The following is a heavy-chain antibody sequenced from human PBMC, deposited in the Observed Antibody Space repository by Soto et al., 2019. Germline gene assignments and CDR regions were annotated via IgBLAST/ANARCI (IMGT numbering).Heavy chain of an antibody. CDR3: AREDSGYDGHYYYYMDV. V-gene: IGHV1-18*01. CDR2: ISAYNGNT. Sequence: GASVKVSCKASGYTFTSYGISWVRQAPGQGLEWMGWISAYNGNTNYAQKLQGRVTMTTDTSTSTAYMELRSLRSDDTAVYYCAREDSGYDGHYYYYMDVWGKGTTVTVSS. CDR1: GYTFTSYG. D-gene: IGHD5-12*01. J-gene: IGHJ6*03.